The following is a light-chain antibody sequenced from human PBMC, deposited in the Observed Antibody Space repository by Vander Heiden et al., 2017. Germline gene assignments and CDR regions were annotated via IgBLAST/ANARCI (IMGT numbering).Light chain of an antibody. CDR1: SCNLEPNS. V-gene: IGLV1-44*01. J-gene: IGLJ3*02. CDR3: AVWDDSLNGWV. CDR2: ANN. Sequence: QSVLIQPPSTSGTPGQRDTHTCSGSSCNLEPNSVNWYQQLPGTAPKLLIYANNQRPSGVPARFSGSKSGTSASLAIRGLQSADEADYYCAVWDDSLNGWVFGGGTKLTVL.